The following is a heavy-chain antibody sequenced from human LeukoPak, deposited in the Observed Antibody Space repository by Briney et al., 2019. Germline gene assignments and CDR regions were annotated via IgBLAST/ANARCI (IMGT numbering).Heavy chain of an antibody. D-gene: IGHD2-2*01. Sequence: ASVKVSCKASGYTFTGYYMHWVRQAPGQGLEWMGWINPNSGGTNYAQKFQGRVTMTRDTSISTAYMELSRLRSDDTAVYYCATSDVIPAAMRYYYYYGMDVWGQGTTVTVSS. CDR2: INPNSGGT. J-gene: IGHJ6*02. CDR1: GYTFTGYY. V-gene: IGHV1-2*02. CDR3: ATSDVIPAAMRYYYYYGMDV.